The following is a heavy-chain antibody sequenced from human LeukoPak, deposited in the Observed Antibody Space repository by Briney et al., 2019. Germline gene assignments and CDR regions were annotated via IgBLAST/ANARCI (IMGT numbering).Heavy chain of an antibody. J-gene: IGHJ4*02. CDR3: ARDLGGLDFDY. D-gene: IGHD3-16*01. CDR2: ISSSSSTI. V-gene: IGHV3-48*04. Sequence: GGSLRLSCAASGFAVSSNYMSWVRQAPGEGLEWVSYISSSSSTIYYADSVKGRFTISRDNAKNSLYLQMNSLRAEDTAVYYCARDLGGLDFDYWGQGTLVTVSS. CDR1: GFAVSSNY.